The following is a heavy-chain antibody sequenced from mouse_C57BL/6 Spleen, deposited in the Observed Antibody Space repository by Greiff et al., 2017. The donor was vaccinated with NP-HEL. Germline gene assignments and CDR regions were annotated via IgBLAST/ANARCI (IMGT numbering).Heavy chain of an antibody. CDR3: ARGVTTVVGGY. CDR2: INPNNGGT. V-gene: IGHV1-26*01. Sequence: VQLQQSGPELVKPGASVKISCKASGYTFTDYYMNWVKQSHGKSLEWIGDINPNNGGTSYNQKFKGKATLTVDKSSSTAYMELCSLTYEDAAVYYGARGVTTVVGGYWGQGTLVTVSA. D-gene: IGHD1-1*01. J-gene: IGHJ3*01. CDR1: GYTFTDYY.